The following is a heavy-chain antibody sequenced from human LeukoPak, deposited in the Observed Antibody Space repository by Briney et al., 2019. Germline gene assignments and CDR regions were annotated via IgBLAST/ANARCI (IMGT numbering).Heavy chain of an antibody. CDR1: GLTFSNAW. J-gene: IGHJ4*02. D-gene: IGHD1-26*01. V-gene: IGHV3-15*01. Sequence: GGSLRLSCAASGLTFSNAWMNWVRHAPGKGLEWFGHIKSKTEGGTTDYAAPVKDRFIIFRDDSKNTLYLQMNSLKTEDTGVYYCTTDVWPYTGSDYWGQGTLVTVSS. CDR2: IKSKTEGGTT. CDR3: TTDVWPYTGSDY.